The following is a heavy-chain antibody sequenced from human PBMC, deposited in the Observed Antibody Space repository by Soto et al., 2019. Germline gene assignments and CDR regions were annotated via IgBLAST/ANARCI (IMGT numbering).Heavy chain of an antibody. V-gene: IGHV1-18*04. CDR2: ISAYNGNT. D-gene: IGHD6-19*01. CDR1: GYTFTSYG. Sequence: GASVKVSCKASGYTFTSYGISWVRQAPGQGLEWMGWISAYNGNTNYAQKLQGRVTMTTDTSTSTAYMELRSLRSDDTAVYYCARASSSGWGLDAFDIWGQGTMVTVSS. J-gene: IGHJ3*02. CDR3: ARASSSGWGLDAFDI.